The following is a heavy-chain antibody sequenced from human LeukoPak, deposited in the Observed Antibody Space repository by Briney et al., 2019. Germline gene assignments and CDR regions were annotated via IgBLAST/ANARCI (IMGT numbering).Heavy chain of an antibody. V-gene: IGHV4-38-2*01. D-gene: IGHD1/OR15-1a*01. J-gene: IGHJ5*02. CDR1: GHSIGSAYY. CDR2: MSPSGDT. Sequence: SETLSLTCAVSGHSIGSAYYWGWIRQPPGKGPEWIGSMSPSGDTYHNPSLKSRVTMSIDTSENQFSLKLNSVTAADTAVYYCARNKQIDAWGKGTLVTVSS. CDR3: ARNKQIDA.